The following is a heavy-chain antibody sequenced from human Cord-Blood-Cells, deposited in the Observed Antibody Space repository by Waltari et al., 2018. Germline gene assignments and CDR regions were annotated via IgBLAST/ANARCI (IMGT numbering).Heavy chain of an antibody. V-gene: IGHV3-53*04. D-gene: IGHD3-10*01. J-gene: IGHJ2*01. CDR3: ARERGPRYFDR. Sequence: EVQLVESGGGLVQPGGSLRLSCAASGFTVSSNYMSWVRQATGKGLELVSVSYSGGSTYYAYSVKGRFTISGHNSKNTLYLQMNSLRAEDTAVYYCARERGPRYFDRWGRGTLVTVSS. CDR1: GFTVSSNY. CDR2: SYSGGST.